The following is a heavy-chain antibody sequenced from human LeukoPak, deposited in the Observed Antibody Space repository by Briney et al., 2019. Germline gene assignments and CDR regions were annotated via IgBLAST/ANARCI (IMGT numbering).Heavy chain of an antibody. CDR1: GYTFTSYW. V-gene: IGHV5-51*01. D-gene: IGHD3-10*01. CDR3: TRPGPGSFGSQLEY. Sequence: GESLKISCKASGYTFTSYWIGWVRQMPGKGLEWMGIIYPGDSDTRYSPSFHGQVTISADKSINTAYLQWSSLKASDTAMYYCTRPGPGSFGSQLEYWGQGTLITISS. J-gene: IGHJ4*02. CDR2: IYPGDSDT.